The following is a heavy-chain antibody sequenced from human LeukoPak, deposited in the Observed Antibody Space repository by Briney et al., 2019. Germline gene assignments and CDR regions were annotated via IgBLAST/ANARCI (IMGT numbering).Heavy chain of an antibody. Sequence: PSGTLSLTCGVSGGSISNNNWWTWVRQPPGKGVEGIGECNIQGSTNYNPSLKRRVAISVDKSENQNSLKMTSVTAADTAVYYCAREGGPYRPLDYSGQGTLVTVAS. CDR3: AREGGPYRPLDY. J-gene: IGHJ4*02. CDR2: CNIQGST. CDR1: GGSISNNNW. V-gene: IGHV4-4*02.